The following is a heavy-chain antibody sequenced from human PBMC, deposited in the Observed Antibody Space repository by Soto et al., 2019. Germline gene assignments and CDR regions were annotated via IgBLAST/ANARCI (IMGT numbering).Heavy chain of an antibody. D-gene: IGHD3-10*01. V-gene: IGHV1-58*01. J-gene: IGHJ6*02. CDR2: IVVGSGNT. Sequence: SVKVSCTASGFTFTSSAVLWVRQARRQRLEWIGWIVVGSGNTNYEKKFQERIPITKDMSTSTAYMELSSMRSEDAAVYYCAADTLGFGESGVYYYYYYGMDVWGQGTTVTVSS. CDR3: AADTLGFGESGVYYYYYYGMDV. CDR1: GFTFTSSA.